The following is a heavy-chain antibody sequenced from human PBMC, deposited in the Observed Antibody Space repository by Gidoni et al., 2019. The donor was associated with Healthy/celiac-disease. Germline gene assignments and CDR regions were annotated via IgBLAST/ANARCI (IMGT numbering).Heavy chain of an antibody. J-gene: IGHJ4*02. CDR1: GGSFSGYY. V-gene: IGHV4-34*01. CDR3: AREWSITMVRGVRNVFDY. CDR2: INHSGST. Sequence: QVQLQQWGAGLLKPSETLSLTCAVYGGSFSGYYWSWIRQPPGKGLEWIGEINHSGSTNYNPSLKSRVTISVDTSKNQFSLKLSSVTAADTAVYYCAREWSITMVRGVRNVFDYWGQGTLVTVSS. D-gene: IGHD3-10*01.